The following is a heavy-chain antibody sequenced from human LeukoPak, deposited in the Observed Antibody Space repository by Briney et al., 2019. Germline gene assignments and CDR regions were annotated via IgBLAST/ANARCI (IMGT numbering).Heavy chain of an antibody. D-gene: IGHD3-10*01. Sequence: ETLSLTCAVYGGSFSGYYWGWIRQPPGKGLEWIGSIYYSGSTYYNPSLKSRVTISVDTSKNQFSLKLSSVTAADTAVYYCASGGLLWFGEFQNYFDYWGQGTLVTVSS. CDR1: GGSFSGYY. CDR3: ASGGLLWFGEFQNYFDY. CDR2: IYYSGST. V-gene: IGHV4-34*01. J-gene: IGHJ4*02.